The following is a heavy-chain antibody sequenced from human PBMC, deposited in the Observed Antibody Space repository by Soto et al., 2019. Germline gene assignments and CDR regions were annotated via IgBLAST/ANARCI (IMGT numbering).Heavy chain of an antibody. V-gene: IGHV1-18*04. D-gene: IGHD1-26*01. CDR2: ISAYNGNT. CDR3: ARDPRLTLYSGSYRYFDY. Sequence: QVQLVQSGAEVKKPGASVKVSCKASGYSFTSYGISWVRQAPGQGLEWMGWISAYNGNTNYAQKLQGRVTMTTDTSTSTAYMELRSLRSDDTAVYYCARDPRLTLYSGSYRYFDYWGQGTLVTVSS. J-gene: IGHJ4*02. CDR1: GYSFTSYG.